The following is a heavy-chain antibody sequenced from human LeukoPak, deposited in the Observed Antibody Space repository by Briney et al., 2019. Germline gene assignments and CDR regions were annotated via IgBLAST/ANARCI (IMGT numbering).Heavy chain of an antibody. V-gene: IGHV3-23*01. Sequence: GGSLSLYCAASGFTFISYVMSWVRQAPGKGLEWVSGISGSGGSTYHAHSVKGRFTISSDNSKNTLYLQMNSLRVADTAVYYCANHDNVFLLHWRRGPVDTVSS. CDR2: ISGSGGST. D-gene: IGHD3-9*01. CDR1: GFTFISYV. J-gene: IGHJ1*01. CDR3: ANHDNVFLLH.